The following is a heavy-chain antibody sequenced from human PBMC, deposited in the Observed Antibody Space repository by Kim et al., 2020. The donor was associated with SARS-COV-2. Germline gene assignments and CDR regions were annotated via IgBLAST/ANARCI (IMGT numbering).Heavy chain of an antibody. CDR3: AKGSAAAGQSYFDY. J-gene: IGHJ4*02. D-gene: IGHD6-13*01. CDR2: IGGSGGST. Sequence: GGSLRLSCAASGFTFSSYAMSWVRQAPGKGLEWVSGIGGSGGSTYYADSVKGRFTISRDNSKNTLYLQMNSLRAEDTAAYYCAKGSAAAGQSYFDYWGQGTLVIVSS. V-gene: IGHV3-23*01. CDR1: GFTFSSYA.